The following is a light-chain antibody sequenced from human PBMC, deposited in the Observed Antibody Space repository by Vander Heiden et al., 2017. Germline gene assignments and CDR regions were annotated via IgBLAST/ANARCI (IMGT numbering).Light chain of an antibody. J-gene: IGLJ2*01. CDR1: NSNVGNNY. CDR2: DNN. CDR3: GTWDSSLSAVV. Sequence: QSVFTQPPSVSAAPGQKVTISCSGSNSNVGNNYVSWYQHRPGTAPKLLIYDNNKRPSGIPDRFSGSKSGTSATLGITGLQTGDEADYYCGTWDSSLSAVVFGGGSKLTVL. V-gene: IGLV1-51*01.